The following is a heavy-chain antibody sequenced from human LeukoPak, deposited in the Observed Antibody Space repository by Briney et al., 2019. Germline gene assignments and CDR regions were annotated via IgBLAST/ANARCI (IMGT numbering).Heavy chain of an antibody. CDR1: GYTFTSYH. Sequence: ASVKVSCKASGYTFTSYHMHWVRQAPGQGLEWIGIINPTGHSTNSAQNFQGRVTMTTDTTTTTVYMELNRLKFEDTAVYYCAREGFVGPFAFWGQGTLVTVSS. CDR2: INPTGHST. D-gene: IGHD1-26*01. V-gene: IGHV1-46*01. J-gene: IGHJ4*02. CDR3: AREGFVGPFAF.